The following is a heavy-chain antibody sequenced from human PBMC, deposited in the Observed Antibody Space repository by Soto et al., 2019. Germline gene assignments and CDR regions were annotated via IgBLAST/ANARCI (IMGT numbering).Heavy chain of an antibody. V-gene: IGHV3-30-3*01. D-gene: IGHD6-19*01. J-gene: IGHJ4*02. CDR1: GFTFSSYA. CDR2: ISYDGSNK. Sequence: QVQLVESGGGVVQPGRSLRLSCAASGFTFSSYAMHWVRQAPGKGLEWVAVISYDGSNKYYADSVKGRFTISRDNSKNTLYLQMNSLRAEDTAVYYCARAPISVAGAPYYFDYWGQGTLVTVSS. CDR3: ARAPISVAGAPYYFDY.